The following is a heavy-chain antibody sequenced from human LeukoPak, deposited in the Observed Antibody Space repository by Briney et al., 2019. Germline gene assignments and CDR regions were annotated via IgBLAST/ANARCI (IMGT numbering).Heavy chain of an antibody. J-gene: IGHJ5*02. Sequence: ASVKVSCKASGYTFTSYGISWVRQAPGQGLEWMGWISAYNGNTNYAQKLQGRVTMTTDTSTSTAYMELRSPRSDDTAVYYCARDKHGSGSYYKSPRWFDPWGQGTLVTVSS. D-gene: IGHD3-10*01. CDR1: GYTFTSYG. CDR2: ISAYNGNT. V-gene: IGHV1-18*04. CDR3: ARDKHGSGSYYKSPRWFDP.